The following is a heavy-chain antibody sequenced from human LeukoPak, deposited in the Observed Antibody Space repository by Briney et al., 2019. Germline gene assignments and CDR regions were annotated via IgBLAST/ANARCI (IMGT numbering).Heavy chain of an antibody. D-gene: IGHD5-24*01. Sequence: GGSLRLSCAASGFTFSSYWMHWVRQAPGKGLVWVSRINSDGNSISYADSVKGRFTISRDNAKNMLYVQMNSLRAEDTAVYYCVRDKDGYNFWGQGTLVSVSS. V-gene: IGHV3-74*01. CDR1: GFTFSSYW. CDR2: INSDGNSI. CDR3: VRDKDGYNF. J-gene: IGHJ4*02.